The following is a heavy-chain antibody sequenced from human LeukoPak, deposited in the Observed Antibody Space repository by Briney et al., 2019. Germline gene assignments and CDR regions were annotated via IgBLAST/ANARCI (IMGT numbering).Heavy chain of an antibody. CDR2: ISSSSSYI. J-gene: IGHJ6*03. D-gene: IGHD3-3*01. CDR3: ARAPSKYDFWSGYHYYYMDV. V-gene: IGHV3-21*01. CDR1: GFTFSSYS. Sequence: GGSLRPSCAASGFTFSSYSMNWVRQAPGKGLEWVSSISSSSSYIYYADSVKGRFTISRDNAKNSLYLQMNSLRAEDTAVYYCARAPSKYDFWSGYHYYYMDVWGKGTTVTVSS.